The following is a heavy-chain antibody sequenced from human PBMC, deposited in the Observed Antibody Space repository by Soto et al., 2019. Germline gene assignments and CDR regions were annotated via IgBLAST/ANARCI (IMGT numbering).Heavy chain of an antibody. J-gene: IGHJ4*02. CDR2: INSDGSTT. V-gene: IGHV3-74*01. D-gene: IGHD6-19*01. Sequence: GGSLRLSCAVSGFTFSGYWMHWVRQAPGKGLVWVSRINSDGSTTSYADSVKGRFTISRDNSKNTLYLQMDSLRAEDTAVYYCAKDHQFSGWLSAQTFDYWGQGTQVTVSS. CDR3: AKDHQFSGWLSAQTFDY. CDR1: GFTFSGYW.